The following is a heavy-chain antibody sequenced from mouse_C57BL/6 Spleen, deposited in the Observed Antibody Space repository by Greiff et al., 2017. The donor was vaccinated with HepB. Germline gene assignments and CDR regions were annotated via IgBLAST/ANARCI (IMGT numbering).Heavy chain of an antibody. CDR2: LDPANGNT. V-gene: IGHV14-3*01. Sequence: VQLQQSVAELVRPGASVKLSCTASGFNIKNTYMHWVKQRPEQGLEWIGRLDPANGNTKYAPKFQGKATITADTSSNTAYLQLSSLTSADTAIYYCSRSDYYGSSWDYAMDYWGQGTSVTVSS. CDR3: SRSDYYGSSWDYAMDY. CDR1: GFNIKNTY. D-gene: IGHD1-1*01. J-gene: IGHJ4*01.